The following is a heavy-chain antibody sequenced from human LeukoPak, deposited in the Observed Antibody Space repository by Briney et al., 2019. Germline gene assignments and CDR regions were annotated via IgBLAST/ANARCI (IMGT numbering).Heavy chain of an antibody. V-gene: IGHV1-2*02. J-gene: IGHJ4*02. CDR1: GYTFTGYY. CDR2: INPNSGAT. Sequence: ASVKVSCKASGYTFTGYYMHWVRQAPGQGLEWMGWINPNSGATNYAQNFQGRVTMTRDTSISTAYMELSRLRSDDTAVYYCAREGGGTYSSDYWGQGTLVTVSS. CDR3: AREGGGTYSSDY. D-gene: IGHD1-26*01.